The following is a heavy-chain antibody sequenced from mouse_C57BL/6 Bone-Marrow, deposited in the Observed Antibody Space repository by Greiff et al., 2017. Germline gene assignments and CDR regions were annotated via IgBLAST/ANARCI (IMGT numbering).Heavy chain of an antibody. J-gene: IGHJ3*01. CDR2: IDPSDSYT. V-gene: IGHV1-50*01. Sequence: QVQLQQPGAELVKPGASVKLSCKASGYNFTSYWMQWVKQRPGQGLEWIGEIDPSDSYTNYHQKFKGKATLTVDTSSSTAYMQLSSLTSEDSAVYYCASPWAWFAYWGQGTLVTVSA. CDR1: GYNFTSYW. CDR3: ASPWAWFAY.